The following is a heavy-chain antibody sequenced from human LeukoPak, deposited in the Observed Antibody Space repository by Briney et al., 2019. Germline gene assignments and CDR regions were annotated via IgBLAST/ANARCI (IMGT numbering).Heavy chain of an antibody. CDR2: IYTSGST. CDR3: ARGYCSSTSCYEKWFDP. V-gene: IGHV4-61*02. J-gene: IGHJ5*02. Sequence: PSETLSLTCTVSGGSISSGSYYWSWIRQPAGKGLEWIGRIYTSGSTNYNPSLKSRVTISVDTSKNQSSLKLSSVTAADTAVYYCARGYCSSTSCYEKWFDPWGQGTLVTVSP. CDR1: GGSISSGSYY. D-gene: IGHD2-2*01.